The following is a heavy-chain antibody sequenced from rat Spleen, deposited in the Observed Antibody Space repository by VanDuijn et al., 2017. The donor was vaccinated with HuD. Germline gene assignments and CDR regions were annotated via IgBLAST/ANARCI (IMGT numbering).Heavy chain of an antibody. CDR2: ISSDGGRN. D-gene: IGHD1-9*01. V-gene: IGHV5-29*01. Sequence: EVQLVESDGGLVQPGRSLKLSCAASGFTFSDYYMAWVRLAPTKGLEWVATISSDGGRNFYRDSVRGRFTISRDNAKSSLYLQMDSLRAGDKATYYCGRDGYNSYFDYWGQGVMVTVSS. J-gene: IGHJ2*01. CDR3: GRDGYNSYFDY. CDR1: GFTFSDYY.